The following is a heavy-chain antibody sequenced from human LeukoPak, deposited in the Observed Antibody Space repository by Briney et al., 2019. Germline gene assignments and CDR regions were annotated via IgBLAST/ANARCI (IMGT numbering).Heavy chain of an antibody. CDR1: GFTFSDYY. V-gene: IGHV3-11*01. J-gene: IGHJ4*02. Sequence: GGSLRLSCAASGFTFSDYYMSWIRQAPGKGLEWVAYISSSGSTIYYADSVKGRFTISRDNAKNSLYLQMNSLRAEDTAVYYCARGVLDIVVVVAAPPGYWGQGTLVPSPQ. CDR2: ISSSGSTI. D-gene: IGHD2-15*01. CDR3: ARGVLDIVVVVAAPPGY.